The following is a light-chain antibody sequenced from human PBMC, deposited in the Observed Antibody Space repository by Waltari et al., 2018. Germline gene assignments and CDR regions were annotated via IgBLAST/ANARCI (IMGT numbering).Light chain of an antibody. J-gene: IGLJ3*02. Sequence: QSALTQPRSVSGSPGPSVTISCTGTSSDVGGYDYVPWYQQHPGKAPTLVIYDVNKRPSGVPDRFSGSKSGNTASLTISGLQADDEADYNCCSYAGRATWAFGGGTKLTVL. V-gene: IGLV2-11*01. CDR3: CSYAGRATWA. CDR2: DVN. CDR1: SSDVGGYDY.